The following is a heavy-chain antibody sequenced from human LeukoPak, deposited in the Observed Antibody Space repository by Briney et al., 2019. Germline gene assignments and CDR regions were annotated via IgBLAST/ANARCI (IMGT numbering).Heavy chain of an antibody. J-gene: IGHJ5*02. D-gene: IGHD6-19*01. CDR2: ISSSSSTI. CDR1: GFTFSSYS. V-gene: IGHV3-48*01. Sequence: GGSLRLSCAASGFTFSSYSMNWVRQAPGKGLEWVSYISSSSSTIYYADSVKGRFTISRDNSKNTLYLQMNSLRAEDTAVYYCARDSEAGDPWGQGILVTVSS. CDR3: ARDSEAGDP.